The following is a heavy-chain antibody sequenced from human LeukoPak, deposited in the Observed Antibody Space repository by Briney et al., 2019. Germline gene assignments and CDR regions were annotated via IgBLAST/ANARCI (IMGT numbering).Heavy chain of an antibody. J-gene: IGHJ4*02. CDR2: IYTSGST. V-gene: IGHV4-61*02. D-gene: IGHD2-8*01. Sequence: SQTLSLTCTVSGGSISSGSYYWSWIRQPAGQGLEWIGRIYTSGSTNYNPSLKSRVTISVDTSKNQFSLKLSSVTAADTAVYYCARADCTNGVCYTSDYWGQGTLVTVSS. CDR1: GGSISSGSYY. CDR3: ARADCTNGVCYTSDY.